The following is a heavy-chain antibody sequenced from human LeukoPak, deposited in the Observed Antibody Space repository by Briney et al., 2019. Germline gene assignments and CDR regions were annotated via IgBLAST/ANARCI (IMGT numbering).Heavy chain of an antibody. CDR1: GFTFSSYW. Sequence: GGSLRLSCAASGFTFSSYWMSWVRQAPGKGLEWVANIKQDGSEKYYVDSVKGRFTISRDNAKNSLYLQVNSLRAEDTAVYYCARAGGGYCSSTSCYMNWGQGTLVTVSS. CDR2: IKQDGSEK. J-gene: IGHJ4*02. D-gene: IGHD2-2*02. V-gene: IGHV3-7*01. CDR3: ARAGGGYCSSTSCYMN.